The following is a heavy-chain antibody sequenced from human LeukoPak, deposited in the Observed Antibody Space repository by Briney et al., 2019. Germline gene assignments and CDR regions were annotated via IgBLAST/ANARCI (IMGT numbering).Heavy chain of an antibody. Sequence: GGSLRLSCAASGFTVSTNYMSWVRQAPGKGLEWVSGIHSAGTTYYADSVKGRFTISRDTSKNTLYLQMNSLRAEDTAVYYCARDTHRPGYSVYDYFFDYWGQGTLVTVSS. CDR2: IHSAGTT. CDR3: ARDTHRPGYSVYDYFFDY. D-gene: IGHD5/OR15-5a*01. V-gene: IGHV3-53*01. CDR1: GFTVSTNY. J-gene: IGHJ4*02.